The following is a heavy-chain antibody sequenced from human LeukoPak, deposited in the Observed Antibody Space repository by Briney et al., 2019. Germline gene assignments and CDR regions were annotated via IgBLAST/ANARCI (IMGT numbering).Heavy chain of an antibody. Sequence: SETLSLSCTVSGASVSSGSYYWSWIRQPPGKGLEWIGYIYYSGSTNYNPSLKSRVTISVDTSKNQFSLKLSSVTAAYTAVYYCARGSRGYSYGWGQGTLVTVSS. CDR1: GASVSSGSYY. J-gene: IGHJ4*02. CDR3: ARGSRGYSYG. CDR2: IYYSGST. D-gene: IGHD5-18*01. V-gene: IGHV4-61*01.